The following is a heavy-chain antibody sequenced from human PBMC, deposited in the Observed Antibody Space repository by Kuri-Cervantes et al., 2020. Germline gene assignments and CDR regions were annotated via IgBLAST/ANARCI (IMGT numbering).Heavy chain of an antibody. CDR1: GFTFSDYY. Sequence: GESLKISCAASGFTFSDYYMSWIRQAPGKGLEWVSYISSSGSTIYYADSVKGRFTISRDNAKNSLYLQMNSLRAEDTAVYYCTRIAARVLSVRAFDIWGQGTMVTVSS. CDR2: ISSSGSTI. D-gene: IGHD6-6*01. CDR3: TRIAARVLSVRAFDI. J-gene: IGHJ3*02. V-gene: IGHV3-11*01.